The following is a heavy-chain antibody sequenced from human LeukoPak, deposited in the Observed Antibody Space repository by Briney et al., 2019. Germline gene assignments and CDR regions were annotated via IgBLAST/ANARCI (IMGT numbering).Heavy chain of an antibody. Sequence: SQTLSLTCTASGGSISSGSYYWSWIRQPAGKGLEWIGRIYTSGSTNYNPSLKSRVTISVDTSKIQFSLKLSSVTAADTAVYYCASRTIAAAGLDYWGQGTLVTVSS. CDR1: GGSISSGSYY. CDR3: ASRTIAAAGLDY. D-gene: IGHD6-13*01. V-gene: IGHV4-61*02. J-gene: IGHJ4*02. CDR2: IYTSGST.